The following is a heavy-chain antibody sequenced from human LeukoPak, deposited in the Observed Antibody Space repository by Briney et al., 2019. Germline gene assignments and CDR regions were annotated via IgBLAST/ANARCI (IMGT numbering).Heavy chain of an antibody. V-gene: IGHV5-51*07. J-gene: IGHJ5*02. CDR1: GYSFTSYW. CDR2: IYPGDSDT. Sequence: GESLKISCKGSGYSFTSYWIGWVHQMPGKGLEWMGIIYPGDSDTRYSPSFQGQVTISADKSISTAYLQWSSLKASDTAMYYCARSGIAAAGPQYNWFDPWGQGTLVTVSS. D-gene: IGHD6-13*01. CDR3: ARSGIAAAGPQYNWFDP.